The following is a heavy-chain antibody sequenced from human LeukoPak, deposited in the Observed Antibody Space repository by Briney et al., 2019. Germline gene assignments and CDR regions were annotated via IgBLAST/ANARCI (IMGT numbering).Heavy chain of an antibody. D-gene: IGHD6-13*01. J-gene: IGHJ4*02. V-gene: IGHV1-3*01. CDR2: INAGNGNT. CDR1: GYTFTSYA. CDR3: ARERQLAGDY. Sequence: ASVRVSCKASGYTFTSYAMHWVRQAPGQRLEWMGWINAGNGNTKYSRKFQGRVTITRDTSASTAYMELSSLRSEDTAVYYCARERQLAGDYWGQGTLVTVSS.